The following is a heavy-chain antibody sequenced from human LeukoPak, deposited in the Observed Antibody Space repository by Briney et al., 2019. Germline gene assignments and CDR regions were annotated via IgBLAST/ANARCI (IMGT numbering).Heavy chain of an antibody. Sequence: ASVKVSCKASGYTFTSYGISWVRQAPGQGLEWMGWISAYNGNTNYAQKLQGRVTMTTDTSTSTAYMELRSLRSDDTAVYYCARYTAMIDFHAHGFDIWGQGTMVTVSS. CDR3: ARYTAMIDFHAHGFDI. D-gene: IGHD5-18*01. J-gene: IGHJ3*02. CDR1: GYTFTSYG. V-gene: IGHV1-18*01. CDR2: ISAYNGNT.